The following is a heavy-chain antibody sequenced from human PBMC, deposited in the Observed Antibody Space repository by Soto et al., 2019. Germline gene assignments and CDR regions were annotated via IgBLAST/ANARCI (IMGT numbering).Heavy chain of an antibody. J-gene: IGHJ6*01. D-gene: IGHD6-13*01. CDR1: GYSFTSYW. Sequence: GESLKISCKGSGYSFTSYWIGWVRQMPGKGLEWMGIIYPGDSDTRYSPSFQGQVTISADKSISTAYLQWSSLKASDTAMYYCASAAASDYYCYGMSFCGQRSTVTVS. CDR2: IYPGDSDT. V-gene: IGHV5-51*01. CDR3: ASAAASDYYCYGMSF.